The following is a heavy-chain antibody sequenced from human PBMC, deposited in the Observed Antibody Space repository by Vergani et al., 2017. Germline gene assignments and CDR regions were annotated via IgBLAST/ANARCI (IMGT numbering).Heavy chain of an antibody. J-gene: IGHJ6*03. CDR3: AKAGSVTSGSLQYNFYMDV. Sequence: QVQLAESGGGRVQPGRSLRLSCAASGFSFSSHAIHWVRQAPGKGLEWVAVISNDGSKKYYADSVKGRFTISRDNSKNILDLQMNSLRTQDTAVYYCAKAGSVTSGSLQYNFYMDVWGKGTTVTVS. V-gene: IGHV3-30*18. CDR1: GFSFSSHA. CDR2: ISNDGSKK. D-gene: IGHD3-10*01.